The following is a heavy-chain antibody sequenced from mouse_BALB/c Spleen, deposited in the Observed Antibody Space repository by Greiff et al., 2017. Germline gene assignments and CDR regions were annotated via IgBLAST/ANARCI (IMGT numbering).Heavy chain of an antibody. CDR2: IDPSDSET. CDR3: ARDGNRYYYAMDY. V-gene: IGHV1S126*01. D-gene: IGHD2-1*01. Sequence: QVTLKVSGPQLVRPGASVKISCKASGYSFTSYWMHWVKQRPGQGLEWIGMIDPSDSETRLNQKFKDKATLTVDKSSSTAYMQLSSPTSEDSAVYYCARDGNRYYYAMDYWGQGTSVTVSS. CDR1: GYSFTSYW. J-gene: IGHJ4*01.